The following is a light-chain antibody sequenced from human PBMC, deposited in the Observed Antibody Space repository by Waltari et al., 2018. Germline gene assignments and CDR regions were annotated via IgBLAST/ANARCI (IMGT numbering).Light chain of an antibody. CDR1: NIESKT. CDR3: QVWDITSDWV. V-gene: IGLV3-21*04. CDR2: SDS. J-gene: IGLJ3*02. Sequence: SYVPTQPPSVSVAPGKTANITCGGSNIESKTVHWYQQRPGQAPVVVIYSDSDRPSGIPERFSGSNSGNAATLTISRVEAGDEADYFCQVWDITSDWVFGGGTKLTVL.